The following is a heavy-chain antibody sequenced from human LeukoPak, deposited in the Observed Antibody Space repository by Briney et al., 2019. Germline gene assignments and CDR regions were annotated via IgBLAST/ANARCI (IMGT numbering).Heavy chain of an antibody. Sequence: PGGSLRLSCAASGFTFSSYDVHWVRQVIGKGPEWVSAIGSAGDTYYPGSVKGRFTISRENAKNSLYLQMNSLRAGDTAVYYCTRGGSSGWRNWFDPWGQGTLVTVSS. V-gene: IGHV3-13*04. CDR1: GFTFSSYD. J-gene: IGHJ5*02. D-gene: IGHD6-19*01. CDR3: TRGGSSGWRNWFDP. CDR2: IGSAGDT.